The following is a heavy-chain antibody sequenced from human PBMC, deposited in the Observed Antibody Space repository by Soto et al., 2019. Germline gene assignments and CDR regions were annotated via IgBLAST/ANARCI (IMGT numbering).Heavy chain of an antibody. V-gene: IGHV5-51*01. J-gene: IGHJ6*02. CDR3: ARRDYGDYASQEDYYGMDV. CDR1: GYSFTSYW. CDR2: IYPGDSDT. D-gene: IGHD4-17*01. Sequence: GESLKISCKGSGYSFTSYWIGWVRQMPGKGLEWMGIIYPGDSDTRYSPSFQGQVTISADTSISTAYLQWSSLKASDTAMYYCARRDYGDYASQEDYYGMDVWGQGTTVTVSS.